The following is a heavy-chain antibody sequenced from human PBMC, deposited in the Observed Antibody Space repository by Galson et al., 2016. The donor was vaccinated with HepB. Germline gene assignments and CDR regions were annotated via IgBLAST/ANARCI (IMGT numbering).Heavy chain of an antibody. CDR3: ARRRRYYDSSGYSYYGLDV. D-gene: IGHD3-22*01. CDR1: GASISSGNFS. Sequence: LVKPTQTLTLTCTVSGASISSGNFSWVWIRQPPGEGLEWIGTFFYSASIYYKPFLKSRVTISVDSSKNQVSLKVRSVTAADTAVYYCARRRRYYDSSGYSYYGLDVWGEGTTVTVSS. J-gene: IGHJ6*04. V-gene: IGHV4-39*01. CDR2: FFYSASI.